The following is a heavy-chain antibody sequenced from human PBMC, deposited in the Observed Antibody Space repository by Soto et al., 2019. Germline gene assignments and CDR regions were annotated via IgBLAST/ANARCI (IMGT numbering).Heavy chain of an antibody. D-gene: IGHD6-13*01. J-gene: IGHJ5*02. V-gene: IGHV3-53*04. CDR1: GFTFSSNY. CDR2: IYSGGST. CDR3: ACVFCAAASPFDP. Sequence: PGGSLRLSCAASGFTFSSNYMSWVRQAPGKGLEWVSVIYSGGSTYYADSVKGRFTISRHNSKNTLYLQMNSLRAEDTAVYYCACVFCAAASPFDPWGQGTLVTVSS.